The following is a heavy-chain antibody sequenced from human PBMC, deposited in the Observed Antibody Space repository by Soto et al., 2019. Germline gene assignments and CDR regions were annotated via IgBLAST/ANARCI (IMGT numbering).Heavy chain of an antibody. CDR3: ARESHDILTGPPWVWYFDL. J-gene: IGHJ2*01. CDR2: INDRGSI. D-gene: IGHD3-9*01. V-gene: IGHV4-34*01. CDR1: GGSFSGYY. Sequence: QVQLQQWGAGPLRPLETLSLTCGVSGGSFSGYYWAWIRQSPGKGLEWIGEINDRGSINDNPSLKSLVSISVDTSENHYALNLRSVTAADTAVYYGARESHDILTGPPWVWYFDLWGCGTLVTVSS.